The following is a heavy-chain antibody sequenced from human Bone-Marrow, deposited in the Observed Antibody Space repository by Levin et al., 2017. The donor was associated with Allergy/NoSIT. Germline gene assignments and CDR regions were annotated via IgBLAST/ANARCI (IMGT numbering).Heavy chain of an antibody. Sequence: HGESLKISCKGSGYTFNSYWIAWVRQLPGKGLEWMGVVYPGDSDTKYSPSIQGQVSMSVDKSINTAHLQWNSLKASDTAVYFCARRNPLRGDAFDVWGQGTLITVSS. CDR2: VYPGDSDT. CDR1: GYTFNSYW. V-gene: IGHV5-51*01. CDR3: ARRNPLRGDAFDV. J-gene: IGHJ3*01. D-gene: IGHD2/OR15-2a*01.